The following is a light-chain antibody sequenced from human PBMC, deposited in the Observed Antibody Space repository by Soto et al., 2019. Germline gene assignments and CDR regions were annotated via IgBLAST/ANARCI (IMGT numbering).Light chain of an antibody. CDR1: MRDVGAYNL. CDR3: SSSTSKGSLI. CDR2: EVR. Sequence: QSALTQPASVSGSPGQSLTISCAGTMRDVGAYNLVSWYQQHPGRAPQRIIYEVRNRPSGISFRFSCSKSGNTASLTISGLHAEDEADYYCSSSTSKGSLIFGGGTKVTVL. J-gene: IGLJ2*01. V-gene: IGLV2-14*01.